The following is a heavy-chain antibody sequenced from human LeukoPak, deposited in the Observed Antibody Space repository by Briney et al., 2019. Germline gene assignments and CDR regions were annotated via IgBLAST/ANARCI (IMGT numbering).Heavy chain of an antibody. J-gene: IGHJ2*01. CDR2: IYTSGST. Sequence: PSETLSLTCTVSGGSISSGSYYWSWIRQPAGKGLEWIGRIYTSGSTNYNPSLKSRVTISVDTSKNQFSLKLSSVTAADTAVYYCARDPVFWGDWYFDLRGRGTLVTVSS. V-gene: IGHV4-61*02. CDR1: GGSISSGSYY. CDR3: ARDPVFWGDWYFDL. D-gene: IGHD3-16*01.